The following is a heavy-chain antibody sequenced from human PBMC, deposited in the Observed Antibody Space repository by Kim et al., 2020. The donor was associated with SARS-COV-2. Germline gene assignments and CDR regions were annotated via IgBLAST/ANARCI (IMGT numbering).Heavy chain of an antibody. CDR3: ARGLVGATNYYYYYGMDV. Sequence: SETLSLTCAVYGGSFSGYYWSWIRQPPGKGLEWIGEINHSGSTNYNPSLKSRVTISVDTSKNQFSLKLSSVTAADTAVFYCARGLVGATNYYYYYGMDVWGQGTTVTVSS. J-gene: IGHJ6*02. V-gene: IGHV4-34*01. CDR1: GGSFSGYY. CDR2: INHSGST. D-gene: IGHD1-26*01.